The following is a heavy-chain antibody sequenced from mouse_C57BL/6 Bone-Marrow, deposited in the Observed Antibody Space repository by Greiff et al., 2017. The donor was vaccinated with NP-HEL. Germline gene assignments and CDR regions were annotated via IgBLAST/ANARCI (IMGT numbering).Heavy chain of an antibody. Sequence: VQLQQPGAELVMPGASVKLSCKASGYTFTSYWMNWVKQRPGQGLEWIGEIDPSDSYTNYNQKFKGKSTLTVDKSSSTAYMQLSSLTSEDSAVYYCARGGDGFFWGQGTTLTVSS. V-gene: IGHV1-69*01. CDR3: ARGGDGFF. D-gene: IGHD2-3*01. CDR2: IDPSDSYT. J-gene: IGHJ2*01. CDR1: GYTFTSYW.